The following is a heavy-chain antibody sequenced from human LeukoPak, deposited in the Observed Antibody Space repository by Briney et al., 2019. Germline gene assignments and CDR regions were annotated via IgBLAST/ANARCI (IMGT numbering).Heavy chain of an antibody. CDR2: IYYTGNT. V-gene: IGHV4-39*07. J-gene: IGHJ3*02. CDR3: AGAYCGGDCYSGRAFDI. Sequence: SETLSLTCTVSGDFISSSNSYWGWIRQPPGKGLEWIGSIYYTGNTYYNASLKSRVSISVDMSKNQFSLKLSSVTAADTAVYYCAGAYCGGDCYSGRAFDIWGQGTMVTVSS. CDR1: GDFISSSNSY. D-gene: IGHD2-21*02.